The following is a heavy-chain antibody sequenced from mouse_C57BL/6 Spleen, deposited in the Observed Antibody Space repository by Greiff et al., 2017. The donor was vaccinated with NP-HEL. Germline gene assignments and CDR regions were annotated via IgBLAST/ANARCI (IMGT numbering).Heavy chain of an antibody. CDR2: IYPGDGDT. J-gene: IGHJ2*01. Sequence: QVQLQQSGPELVKPGASVKISCKASGYAFSSSWMNWVKQRPGKGLEWIGRIYPGDGDTNYNGKFKGKATLTADKSSSTAYLQLSSLTSEDSAVYFCARSNYLFDYWGQGPTLTVSS. D-gene: IGHD2-5*01. V-gene: IGHV1-82*01. CDR3: ARSNYLFDY. CDR1: GYAFSSSW.